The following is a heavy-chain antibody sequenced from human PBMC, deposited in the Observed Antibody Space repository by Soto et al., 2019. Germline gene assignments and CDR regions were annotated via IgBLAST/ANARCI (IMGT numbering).Heavy chain of an antibody. D-gene: IGHD1-26*01. CDR1: GFTFSYYW. CDR2: IHSDGSST. Sequence: DVQLVESGGGSVQPGGSLSLSCAATGFTFSYYWMHWVRQAPGKGLVWVSRIHSDGSSTTDADSVKGRFTISRDNAKNTLYLQMNRLRAEDMAVNYCARGQWGAFDLWGQGTMVTVAS. CDR3: ARGQWGAFDL. V-gene: IGHV3-74*01. J-gene: IGHJ3*01.